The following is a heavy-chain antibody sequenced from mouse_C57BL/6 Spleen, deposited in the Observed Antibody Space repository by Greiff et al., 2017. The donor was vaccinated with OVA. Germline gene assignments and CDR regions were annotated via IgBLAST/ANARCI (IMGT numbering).Heavy chain of an antibody. J-gene: IGHJ2*01. CDR2: ISGGGGNT. Sequence: EVKLMESGGGLVKPGGSLKLSCAASGFTFSSYTMSWVRQTPEKRLEWVATISGGGGNTYYPDSVKGRFTISRDNAKNTLYLQMSSLRSEDKAVYYCARSSNYYFDYWGQGTTLTVSS. CDR1: GFTFSSYT. D-gene: IGHD2-5*01. CDR3: ARSSNYYFDY. V-gene: IGHV5-9*04.